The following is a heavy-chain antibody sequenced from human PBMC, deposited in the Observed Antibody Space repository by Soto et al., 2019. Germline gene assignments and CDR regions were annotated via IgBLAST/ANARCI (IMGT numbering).Heavy chain of an antibody. CDR1: GYSFTSYW. Sequence: GESLKISCKGSGYSFTSYWIGWVRQVPGKGLEWKGIIYTGYSDTRYSPSFQGQVTISADKSISTAYLQWSSLRASDTAIYYCAIRGASQWLKFWGQGTLVTVSS. J-gene: IGHJ4*02. D-gene: IGHD6-19*01. V-gene: IGHV5-51*01. CDR3: AIRGASQWLKF. CDR2: IYTGYSDT.